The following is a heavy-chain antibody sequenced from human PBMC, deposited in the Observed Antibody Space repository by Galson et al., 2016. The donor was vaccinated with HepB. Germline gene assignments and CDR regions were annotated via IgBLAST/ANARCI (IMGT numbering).Heavy chain of an antibody. CDR1: GLTFDENG. CDR3: AIYDSSGYRGFDI. CDR2: INWDGGRT. D-gene: IGHD3-22*01. Sequence: SLRLSCAVSGLTFDENGMHWVRQPPGKGLEWVSFINWDGGRTYYADSVKGRFTISRDNSKKSLYLQMNSLRPEDTALYYCAIYDSSGYRGFDIWGQGTTVTVSS. V-gene: IGHV3-43D*03. J-gene: IGHJ3*02.